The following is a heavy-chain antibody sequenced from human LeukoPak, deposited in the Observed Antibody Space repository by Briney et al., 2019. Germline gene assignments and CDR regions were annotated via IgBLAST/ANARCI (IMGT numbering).Heavy chain of an antibody. CDR3: ARDRYCSSTSCRHIGY. CDR1: GFTFSSYW. CDR2: ISSSGSTI. V-gene: IGHV3-48*04. J-gene: IGHJ4*02. D-gene: IGHD2-2*01. Sequence: GGSLRLSCAASGFTFSSYWMHWVRQAPGKGLEWVSYISSSGSTIYYADSVKGRFTISRDNAKNSLYLQMNSLRAEDTAVYYCARDRYCSSTSCRHIGYWGQGTLVTVSS.